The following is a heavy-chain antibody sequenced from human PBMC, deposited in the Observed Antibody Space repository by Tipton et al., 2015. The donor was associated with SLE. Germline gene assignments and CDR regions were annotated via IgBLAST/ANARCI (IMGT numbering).Heavy chain of an antibody. CDR3: ARDSSGGVGAFDI. Sequence: SLRLSCAASGFTFSSYWMSWVRQAPGKGLEWVANIKQDGSEKYYVDSAKGRFTISRDNAKNSLYLQMNSLRAEDTAVYYCARDSSGGVGAFDIWGQGTMVTVSS. J-gene: IGHJ3*02. V-gene: IGHV3-7*01. D-gene: IGHD6-19*01. CDR1: GFTFSSYW. CDR2: IKQDGSEK.